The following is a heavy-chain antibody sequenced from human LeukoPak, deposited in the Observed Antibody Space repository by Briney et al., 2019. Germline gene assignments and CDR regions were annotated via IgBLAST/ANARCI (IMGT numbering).Heavy chain of an antibody. CDR3: ARIQYTGSYYYDY. D-gene: IGHD1-26*01. CDR2: IQQDGSDK. Sequence: GGSLRLSCAASGFTFSGYWMSWVRQAPGKGLEWVANIQQDGSDKYYVDSVKGRFTISRDNAKNSLYLQMNSLRAEDTAVYYCARIQYTGSYYYDYWGQGTLVTVSS. J-gene: IGHJ4*02. V-gene: IGHV3-7*01. CDR1: GFTFSGYW.